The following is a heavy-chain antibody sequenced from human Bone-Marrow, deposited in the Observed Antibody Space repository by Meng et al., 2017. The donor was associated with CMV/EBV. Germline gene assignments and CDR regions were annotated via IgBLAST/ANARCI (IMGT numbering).Heavy chain of an antibody. CDR3: ARVRFWSGYRNYFDY. CDR1: GFTFSSYW. J-gene: IGHJ4*02. CDR2: IKQDGSEK. V-gene: IGHV3-7*01. Sequence: GESLKISCAASGFTFSSYWMSWVRQAPGKGLEWVANIKQDGSEKYYVDSVKGRFTISRDNAKNSLYLQMNSLRAEDTAVYYCARVRFWSGYRNYFDYWGQGTRVTSPQ. D-gene: IGHD3-3*01.